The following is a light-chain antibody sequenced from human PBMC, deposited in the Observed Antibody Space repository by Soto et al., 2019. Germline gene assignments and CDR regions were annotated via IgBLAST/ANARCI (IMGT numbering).Light chain of an antibody. Sequence: EIVMTQSPATLSVSPGERATLSFRASQSVSSNLAWYQQKPGQAPRLLIHGASTRATGIPARFSGSGSGTAFTLTINSLQSEDFAVYYCQQQSNWPRTFGQGTKVDIK. V-gene: IGKV3-15*01. CDR3: QQQSNWPRT. CDR2: GAS. J-gene: IGKJ1*01. CDR1: QSVSSN.